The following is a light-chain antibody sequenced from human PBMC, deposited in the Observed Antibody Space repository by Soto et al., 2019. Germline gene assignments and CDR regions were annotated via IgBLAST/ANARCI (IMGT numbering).Light chain of an antibody. CDR1: QSVIKY. Sequence: EIVLTQSPATLSLSPGERATLFCRASQSVIKYLAWYHQKAGQAPRLLIYDTSNRATGISARFSGSGSGTDFTLTISSLESEDSGIYYCQQRYNWLTFGGGTKVEIK. V-gene: IGKV3-11*01. J-gene: IGKJ4*01. CDR2: DTS. CDR3: QQRYNWLT.